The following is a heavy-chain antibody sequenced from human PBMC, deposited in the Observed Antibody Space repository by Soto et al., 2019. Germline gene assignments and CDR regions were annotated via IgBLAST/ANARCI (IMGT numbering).Heavy chain of an antibody. CDR1: GGTFSSYA. CDR3: ARGKYYYDSIGYSPLDY. Sequence: ASVKVSCKASGGTFSSYAISWVRQPPGQGLEWMGGIIPIFGTANYAQKFQGRVTITADESTSTAYMELSSLRSEDTAVYYCARGKYYYDSIGYSPLDYWGQGTLVTVSS. V-gene: IGHV1-69*13. J-gene: IGHJ4*02. D-gene: IGHD3-22*01. CDR2: IIPIFGTA.